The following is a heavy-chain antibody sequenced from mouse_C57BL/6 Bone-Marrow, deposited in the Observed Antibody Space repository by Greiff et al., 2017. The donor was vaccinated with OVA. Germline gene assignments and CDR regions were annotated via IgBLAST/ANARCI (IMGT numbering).Heavy chain of an antibody. CDR1: GYAFSSSW. V-gene: IGHV1-82*01. J-gene: IGHJ2*01. CDR2: IYPGDGDT. D-gene: IGHD1-1*01. Sequence: VKLMESGPELVKPGASVKISCKASGYAFSSSWMNWVKQRPGKGLEWIGRIYPGDGDTNYNGKFKGKATLTADKSSSTAYMQLSSLTSEDSAVYFCARFYYGSSPVFDYWGQGTTLTVSS. CDR3: ARFYYGSSPVFDY.